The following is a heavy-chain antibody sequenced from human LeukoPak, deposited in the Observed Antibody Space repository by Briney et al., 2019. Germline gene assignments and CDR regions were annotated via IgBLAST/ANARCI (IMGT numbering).Heavy chain of an antibody. Sequence: PGGSLRLSCAASGFTFSSYWMHWVRQAPGKGLVWVSRINSDGRSTIYADSVKGRFTISRDNARNTLYLQMNSLRAEDTAVYYCARANGDLWVDHWGQGTLVTVSS. V-gene: IGHV3-74*01. D-gene: IGHD4-17*01. CDR1: GFTFSSYW. CDR2: INSDGRST. CDR3: ARANGDLWVDH. J-gene: IGHJ4*02.